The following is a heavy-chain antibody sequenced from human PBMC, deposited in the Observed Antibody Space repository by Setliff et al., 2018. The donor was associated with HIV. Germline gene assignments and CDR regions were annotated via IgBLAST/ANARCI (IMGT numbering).Heavy chain of an antibody. Sequence: SETLSLTCTVSGDSINGRWLSWIRQAPGKGLEWTGNIYYNGFANYNPSLKSRLTISVDTSKNQFSLTLSSVTAADTAMYYCATYAGNGGGKGYWGQGTLVTVSS. CDR1: GDSINGRW. D-gene: IGHD2-21*01. J-gene: IGHJ4*02. V-gene: IGHV4-59*08. CDR3: ATYAGNGGGKGY. CDR2: IYYNGFA.